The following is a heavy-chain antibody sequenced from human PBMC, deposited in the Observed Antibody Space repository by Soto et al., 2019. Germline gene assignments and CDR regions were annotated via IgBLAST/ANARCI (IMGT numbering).Heavy chain of an antibody. CDR1: GFTFSSYW. CDR2: IKQDGSQK. J-gene: IGHJ5*02. CDR3: ARDGRRYCSGGSCPSPWFDP. D-gene: IGHD2-15*01. V-gene: IGHV3-7*01. Sequence: GSLRLSCAASGFTFSSYWMSWVRQAPGKGLEWVANIKQDGSQKRYGDSVKGRFTISRDNTKNSLYLQMNSLRAEDTAVYYCARDGRRYCSGGSCPSPWFDPWGQGTLVTVSS.